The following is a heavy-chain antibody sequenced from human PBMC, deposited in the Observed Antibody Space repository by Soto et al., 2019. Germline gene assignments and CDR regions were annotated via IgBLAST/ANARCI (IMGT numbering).Heavy chain of an antibody. CDR2: IYYSGST. Sequence: SETLSLTCTVSGGSISSYYWSWIRQPPGKGLEWIGYIYYSGSTNYNPSLKSRVTISVDTSKNQFSLKLSSVTAADTAVYYCARVGDSGYSDFDYWGQGTLVTVSS. D-gene: IGHD5-12*01. CDR3: ARVGDSGYSDFDY. J-gene: IGHJ4*02. CDR1: GGSISSYY. V-gene: IGHV4-59*01.